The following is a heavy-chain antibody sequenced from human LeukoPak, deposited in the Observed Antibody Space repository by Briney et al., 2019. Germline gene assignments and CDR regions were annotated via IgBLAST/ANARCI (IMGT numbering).Heavy chain of an antibody. V-gene: IGHV3-30-3*01. Sequence: GGSLRLSCAASGFTFSSHVVNWVRQAPGKGLEWVAVISYDGSNEYYADSVKGRFTISRDNSKNTLYLQMNSLSVEDTAVYYCARVSYYASGPFSCFDYWGQGTLVTVSS. CDR1: GFTFSSHV. CDR2: ISYDGSNE. J-gene: IGHJ4*02. D-gene: IGHD3-10*01. CDR3: ARVSYYASGPFSCFDY.